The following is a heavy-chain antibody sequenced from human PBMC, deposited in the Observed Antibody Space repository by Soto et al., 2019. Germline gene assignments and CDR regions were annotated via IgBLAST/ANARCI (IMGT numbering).Heavy chain of an antibody. V-gene: IGHV1-69*02. CDR3: ARSRLGYCSSTSCYEGYFQH. Sequence: GGTFSSYTISWVRQAPGQGLEWMGRIIPILGIANYAQKFQGRVTITADKSTSTAYMELSSLRSEDTAVYYCARSRLGYCSSTSCYEGYFQHWGQGTLVTVSS. D-gene: IGHD2-2*01. CDR2: IIPILGIA. J-gene: IGHJ1*01. CDR1: GGTFSSYT.